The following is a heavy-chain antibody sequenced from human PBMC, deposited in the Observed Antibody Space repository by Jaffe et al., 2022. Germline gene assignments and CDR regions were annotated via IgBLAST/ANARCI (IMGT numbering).Heavy chain of an antibody. V-gene: IGHV4-34*01. Sequence: QVQLQQWGAGLLKPSETLSLTCAVYGGSFSGYYWSWIRQPPGKGLEWIGEINHSGSTNYNPSLKSRVTISVDTSKNQFSLKLSSVTAADTAVYYCARSTPSATDAFDIWGQGTMVTVSS. CDR3: ARSTPSATDAFDI. D-gene: IGHD6-25*01. J-gene: IGHJ3*02. CDR1: GGSFSGYY. CDR2: INHSGST.